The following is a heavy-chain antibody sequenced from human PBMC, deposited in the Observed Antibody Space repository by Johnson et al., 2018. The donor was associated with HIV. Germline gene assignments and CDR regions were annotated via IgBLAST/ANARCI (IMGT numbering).Heavy chain of an antibody. CDR2: INWNGGST. CDR3: ARDDTEADGAFDI. V-gene: IGHV3-20*04. D-gene: IGHD2-2*02. Sequence: VQLVESGGGVVRPVGALRLSCAASGCTFDVYGMSWVRQVPGKGLEWVSGINWNGGSTGYADSVKGRFTISRDNAKNSLYLQMNSLRAEDTAVYYCARDDTEADGAFDIWGQGTMVTVSS. CDR1: GCTFDVYG. J-gene: IGHJ3*02.